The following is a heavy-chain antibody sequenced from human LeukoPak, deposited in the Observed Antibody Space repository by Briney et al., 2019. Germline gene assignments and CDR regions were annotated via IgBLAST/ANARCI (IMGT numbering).Heavy chain of an antibody. V-gene: IGHV1-2*02. Sequence: ASVKVSCKASGYTFSNYDMNWVRQAPGQGLEWMGWINPNSGGTNYAQKFQGRVTMTRDTSISTAYMELSRLRSDDTAVYYCASSPKWYDYPRDDYWGQGTLVTVSS. J-gene: IGHJ4*02. CDR1: GYTFSNYD. CDR3: ASSPKWYDYPRDDY. CDR2: INPNSGGT. D-gene: IGHD4-11*01.